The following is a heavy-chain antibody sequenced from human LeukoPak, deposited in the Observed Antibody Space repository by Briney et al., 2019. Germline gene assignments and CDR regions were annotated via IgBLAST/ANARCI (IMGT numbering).Heavy chain of an antibody. Sequence: SETLSLTCTVSGGSISSSNYFWGWIRQPPGKGLEWIGSIYYSGSTYYNPSLKSRVTISVDTSKNQFSLKLSSVTAADTAVYYCAREVKRWLQLRYYYGMDVWGQGTTDTVSS. CDR2: IYYSGST. V-gene: IGHV4-39*07. J-gene: IGHJ6*02. D-gene: IGHD5-24*01. CDR3: AREVKRWLQLRYYYGMDV. CDR1: GGSISSSNYF.